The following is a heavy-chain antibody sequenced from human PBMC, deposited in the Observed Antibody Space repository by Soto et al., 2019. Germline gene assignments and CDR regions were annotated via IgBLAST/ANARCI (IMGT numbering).Heavy chain of an antibody. CDR3: ATHGAYDSSGYYYIFDY. CDR1: VYTLTKLS. D-gene: IGHD3-22*01. CDR2: FDPEDGET. Sequence: XSVKVSCKVSVYTLTKLSMHWVRQAPGKGLEWMGGFDPEDGETIYAQKFQGRVTMTEDTSTDTAYMELSSLRSEDTAVYYCATHGAYDSSGYYYIFDYWGQGTLVTVSS. J-gene: IGHJ4*02. V-gene: IGHV1-24*01.